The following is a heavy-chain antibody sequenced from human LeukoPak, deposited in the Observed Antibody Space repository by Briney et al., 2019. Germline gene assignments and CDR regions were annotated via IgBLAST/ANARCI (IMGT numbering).Heavy chain of an antibody. CDR1: GFTFSSYG. CDR3: AKGLRIVVVPAAIKWFDP. CDR2: IRYDGSNK. D-gene: IGHD2-2*01. Sequence: GESLKISCAASGFTFSSYGMHWVRQAPGKGLEWVAFIRYDGSNKYYADSVKGRFTISRDNSKNTLYLQMNSLRAEDTAVYYCAKGLRIVVVPAAIKWFDPWGQGTLVTVSS. V-gene: IGHV3-30*02. J-gene: IGHJ5*02.